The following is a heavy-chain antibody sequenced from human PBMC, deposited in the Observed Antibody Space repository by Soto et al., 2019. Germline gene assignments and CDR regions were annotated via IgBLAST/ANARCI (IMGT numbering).Heavy chain of an antibody. CDR3: ARVGGSGDYAAVGY. CDR1: GFTFSSYW. J-gene: IGHJ4*02. Sequence: GGSLRLSCAASGFTFSSYWMHWVRQAPGKGLVWVSRINSDGSSTSYADSVKGRFTISRDNAKNTLYLQMNSLRAEDTAVYYCARVGGSGDYAAVGYWGQGTLVTVSS. V-gene: IGHV3-74*01. D-gene: IGHD4-17*01. CDR2: INSDGSST.